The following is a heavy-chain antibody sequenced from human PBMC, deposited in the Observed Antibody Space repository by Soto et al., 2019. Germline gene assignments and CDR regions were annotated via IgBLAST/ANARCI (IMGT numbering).Heavy chain of an antibody. CDR1: GFTFSSYA. Sequence: GGSLRLSCAASGFTFSSYAMHWVRQAPGKGLEWVAVISYDGSNKYYADSVKGRFTISRDNSKNTLYLQMNSLRAEDTAVYYCARGRSWRPGHYWGQGTLVTVSS. V-gene: IGHV3-30-3*01. J-gene: IGHJ4*02. CDR3: ARGRSWRPGHY. CDR2: ISYDGSNK. D-gene: IGHD6-13*01.